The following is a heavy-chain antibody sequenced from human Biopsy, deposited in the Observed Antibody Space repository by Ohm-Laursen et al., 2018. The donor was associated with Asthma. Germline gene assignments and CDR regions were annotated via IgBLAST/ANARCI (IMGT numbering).Heavy chain of an antibody. D-gene: IGHD2-2*01. V-gene: IGHV1-69*01. Sequence: GSSVKVFCKSLGGTFNTYVIGWVRQAPGQGLEWMGGINSVFGTTTYPQKFQDRVTITADDSTSTVYMELSSLRSEDTAVYYCARKAGSCISRTCYSLDFWGQGTLVIVSS. CDR1: GGTFNTYV. CDR2: INSVFGTT. J-gene: IGHJ4*02. CDR3: ARKAGSCISRTCYSLDF.